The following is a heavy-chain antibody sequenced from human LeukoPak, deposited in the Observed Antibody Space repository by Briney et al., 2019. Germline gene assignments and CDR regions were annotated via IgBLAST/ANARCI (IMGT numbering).Heavy chain of an antibody. CDR3: AKGRRNRNYYDSSGYVIYY. D-gene: IGHD3-22*01. CDR1: GFTFSSYA. J-gene: IGHJ4*02. V-gene: IGHV3-23*01. Sequence: GGSLRLSCAASGFTFSSYAMSWVRQAPGKGLEWVSAISGSGGSTYYADSVKGRFTISRDNSKNTLYLQMNSLRAEDTAVYYCAKGRRNRNYYDSSGYVIYYWGQGTLVTVSS. CDR2: ISGSGGST.